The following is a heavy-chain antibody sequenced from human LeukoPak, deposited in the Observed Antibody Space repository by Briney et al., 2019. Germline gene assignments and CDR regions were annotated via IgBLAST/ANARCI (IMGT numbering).Heavy chain of an antibody. J-gene: IGHJ4*02. CDR1: GFTPSDYY. CDR3: ARVGGSWELIL. CDR2: ISSSGNII. V-gene: IGHV3-11*01. D-gene: IGHD2-15*01. Sequence: RAGGSLRLSCAASGFTPSDYYISWIRQAPGKGLECVSYISSSGNIIYYADSVKGRFTISRDNAKNSMYLQMNSLRAEDTAVYFCARVGGSWELILWGQGTLVTVS.